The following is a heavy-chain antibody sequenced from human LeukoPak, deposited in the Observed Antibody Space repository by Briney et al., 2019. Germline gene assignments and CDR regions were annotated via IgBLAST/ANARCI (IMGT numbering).Heavy chain of an antibody. CDR3: ARRPSYSSSQGSWFDP. D-gene: IGHD6-6*01. Sequence: SENLSLTCTVSGGSISSSSYYWGWIRQPPGKGLEWIGSIYYSGSTYYNPSLKSRVTISVDTSKNQFSLKLSSVTAADTAVYYCARRPSYSSSQGSWFDPWGQGTLVTVSS. V-gene: IGHV4-39*01. CDR2: IYYSGST. J-gene: IGHJ5*02. CDR1: GGSISSSSYY.